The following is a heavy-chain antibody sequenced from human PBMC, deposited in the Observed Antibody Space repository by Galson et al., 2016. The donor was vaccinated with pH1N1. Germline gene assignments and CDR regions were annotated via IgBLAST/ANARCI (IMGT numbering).Heavy chain of an antibody. D-gene: IGHD1-1*01. Sequence: SVKVSCKASGYTFTTYAVHWVRQAPGQRLEWMGWLNTGHGNTKYSKKFQDRVTITRDTSANTAHMELSSLRSEDTAVYYCARRVQRQLDIRGEGTMVTVSS. J-gene: IGHJ3*02. CDR1: GYTFTTYA. V-gene: IGHV1-3*04. CDR2: LNTGHGNT. CDR3: ARRVQRQLDI.